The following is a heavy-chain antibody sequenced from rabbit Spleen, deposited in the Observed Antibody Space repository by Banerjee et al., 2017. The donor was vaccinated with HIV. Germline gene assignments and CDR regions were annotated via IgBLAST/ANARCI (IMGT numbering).Heavy chain of an antibody. CDR3: ARDLDGVIGWNFGW. J-gene: IGHJ4*01. Sequence: QLEESAGGLVQPGGSLTLTCTASGFSISSYYMNWVRQAPGKGLEWIGYIDPVFGITYYANWVNGRFSISRENAQNTVFLQMTSLTAAYTATYFCARDLDGVIGWNFGWWGQGTLVTVS. CDR2: IDPVFGIT. V-gene: IGHV1S7*01. D-gene: IGHD4-1*01. CDR1: GFSISSYY.